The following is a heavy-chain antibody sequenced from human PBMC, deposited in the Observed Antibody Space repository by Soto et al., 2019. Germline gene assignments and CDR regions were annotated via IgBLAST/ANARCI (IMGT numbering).Heavy chain of an antibody. J-gene: IGHJ4*02. CDR3: ARDRDDYGSGNYYNRIDF. V-gene: IGHV1-69*01. D-gene: IGHD3-10*01. CDR1: GGIFSTYA. Sequence: QVQLVQSGAEVKKPGSSVKVSCKASGGIFSTYAISLLRQAAGQGLEGMGGIIPIFGTPNYAQRFQGRVTITADESTTTSYMELSRLKSEDTAVYYCARDRDDYGSGNYYNRIDFWGQGTLVTVSS. CDR2: IIPIFGTP.